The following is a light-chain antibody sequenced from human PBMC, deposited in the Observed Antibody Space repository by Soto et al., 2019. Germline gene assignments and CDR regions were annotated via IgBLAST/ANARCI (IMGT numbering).Light chain of an antibody. CDR2: DAS. CDR3: QQYNSYPYT. V-gene: IGKV1-5*01. CDR1: QSIITW. Sequence: DMQMTQSPSTVSASVGDGVTITFRSSQSIITWLAWYQQKPVKAPKPLIYDASTLESGVPSGFSGSGSGPEFTLTISSLQTDDFATYYCQQYNSYPYTFGQGTRLEIK. J-gene: IGKJ5*01.